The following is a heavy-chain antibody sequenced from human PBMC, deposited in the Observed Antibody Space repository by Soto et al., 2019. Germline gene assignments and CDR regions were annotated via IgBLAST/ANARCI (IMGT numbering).Heavy chain of an antibody. CDR1: GGTFDTFA. D-gene: IGHD5-12*01. V-gene: IGHV1-69*12. Sequence: QVQLVQSGAEVKKPGSSVKVSCKASGGTFDTFAISWVRQAPGQGFEWLGGIIPIFRTPDYAQKFQGRVTIIADESASAVDMELSSLRSEDTAVYYCARDKERQRLGGNYSYAMDIWGQGTRVTVSS. CDR3: ARDKERQRLGGNYSYAMDI. J-gene: IGHJ6*02. CDR2: IIPIFRTP.